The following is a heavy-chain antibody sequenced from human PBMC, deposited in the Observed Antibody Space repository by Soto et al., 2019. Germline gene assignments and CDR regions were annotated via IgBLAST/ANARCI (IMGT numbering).Heavy chain of an antibody. V-gene: IGHV4-34*01. CDR1: GGSFSGYY. J-gene: IGHJ4*02. CDR2: INHSGST. Sequence: SETLSLTCAVYGGSFSGYYWSWIRQPPGKGLEWIGEINHSGSTNYNPSLKSRVTISVDTSKNQFSLKLSSVTAADTAVYYCARGSSDFWSGSYERDFDYWGQGTLVTAPQ. CDR3: ARGSSDFWSGSYERDFDY. D-gene: IGHD3-3*01.